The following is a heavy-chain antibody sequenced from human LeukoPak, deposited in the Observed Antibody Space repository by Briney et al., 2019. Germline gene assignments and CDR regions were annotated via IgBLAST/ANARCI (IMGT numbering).Heavy chain of an antibody. Sequence: WASVKVSCKASGYTFTGYYMHWVRQAPGQGLEWMGKIIPVLGIAKYAQKFQGRLTITADKSTSTAYMELSSLRSADTAVYYCARDRGYGNWGQGTLVTVSS. V-gene: IGHV1-69*04. CDR2: IIPVLGIA. D-gene: IGHD5-18*01. J-gene: IGHJ4*02. CDR1: GYTFTGYY. CDR3: ARDRGYGN.